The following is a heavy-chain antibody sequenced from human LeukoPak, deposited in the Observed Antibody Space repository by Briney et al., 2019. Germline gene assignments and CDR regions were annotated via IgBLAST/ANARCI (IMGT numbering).Heavy chain of an antibody. D-gene: IGHD3-22*01. CDR1: GLTFSNAW. V-gene: IGHV3-15*01. CDR3: TTYYYDSTSDFGY. Sequence: GSLRLSCAASGLTFSNAWMSWVRQPPGKGLEWVGHIKGKIDGGTTDYAAPVKGRFTISRDDSKNTQYLQMNSLKTEDTAIYYCTTYYYDSTSDFGYWGQGTLVTVSS. J-gene: IGHJ4*02. CDR2: IKGKIDGGTT.